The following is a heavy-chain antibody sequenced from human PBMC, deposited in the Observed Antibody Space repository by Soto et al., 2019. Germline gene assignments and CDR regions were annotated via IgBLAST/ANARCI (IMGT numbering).Heavy chain of an antibody. V-gene: IGHV4-59*12. D-gene: IGHD4-17*01. J-gene: IGHJ6*02. CDR2: IYYSGST. Sequence: SETLSLTCTFSGCSISSYYWSWIRQPPGKGLEWIGYIYYSGSTNYNPSLKSRVTISVDTSKNQFSLKLSSVTAADTAVYYCARLATVTTYYYYGMDVWGQGTTVTVSS. CDR3: ARLATVTTYYYYGMDV. CDR1: GCSISSYY.